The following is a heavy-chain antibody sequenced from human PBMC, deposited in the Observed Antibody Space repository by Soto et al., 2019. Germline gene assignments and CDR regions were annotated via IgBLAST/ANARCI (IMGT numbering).Heavy chain of an antibody. CDR2: ISGSGGST. D-gene: IGHD2-15*01. CDR3: AKDWLMDIVVVVAGESAFDI. CDR1: GFTFSSYA. J-gene: IGHJ3*02. V-gene: IGHV3-23*01. Sequence: HPGGSLRLSCAASGFTFSSYAMSWVRQAPGKGLEWVSAISGSGGSTYYADSVKGRFTISRDNSKNTLYLQMNSLRAEDTAVYYCAKDWLMDIVVVVAGESAFDIWGQGTMVTVSS.